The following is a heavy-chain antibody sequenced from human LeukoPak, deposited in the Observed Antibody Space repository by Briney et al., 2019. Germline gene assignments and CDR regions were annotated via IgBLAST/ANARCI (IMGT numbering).Heavy chain of an antibody. CDR3: ATWAGTKYSSGWYPPLDY. V-gene: IGHV4-59*08. Sequence: SETLSLTCSVSGGAITNHFLTWLRQPPGKRLEWIGHIYYSENSSYNPSLKSRVTISVDTSKDQFSPKLSSVTAADTAVYYCATWAGTKYSSGWYPPLDYWGRGTLVTVSS. CDR2: IYYSENS. D-gene: IGHD6-19*01. CDR1: GGAITNHF. J-gene: IGHJ4*02.